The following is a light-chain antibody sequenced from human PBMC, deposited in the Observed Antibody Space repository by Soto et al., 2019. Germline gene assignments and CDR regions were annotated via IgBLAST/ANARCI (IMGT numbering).Light chain of an antibody. Sequence: QLVLTQPPSASGSPGQSVTISCTGTSSDVGAYNSVSWYQQHPGKAPRLMIYEVNKRPSGVPDRFSGSKSGNMASLTVSGLQAEDEADYYCNSHGGSYNFWVFGGGTKLTVL. CDR2: EVN. CDR3: NSHGGSYNFWV. J-gene: IGLJ3*02. V-gene: IGLV2-8*01. CDR1: SSDVGAYNS.